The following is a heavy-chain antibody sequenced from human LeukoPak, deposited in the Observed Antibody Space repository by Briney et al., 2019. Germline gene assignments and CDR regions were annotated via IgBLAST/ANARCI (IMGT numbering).Heavy chain of an antibody. J-gene: IGHJ4*02. V-gene: IGHV1-2*02. CDR1: GYTFTGYY. CDR3: ARDPAYSSSWLYFDY. CDR2: INPNSGGT. Sequence: ASVKVSCKASGYTFTGYYMHWVRQAPGQGLEWMGWINPNSGGTNYAQKFQGRVTMTRDTSISTAYMELSRLRSDDTAVYYCARDPAYSSSWLYFDYWGQGTLVTVSS. D-gene: IGHD6-13*01.